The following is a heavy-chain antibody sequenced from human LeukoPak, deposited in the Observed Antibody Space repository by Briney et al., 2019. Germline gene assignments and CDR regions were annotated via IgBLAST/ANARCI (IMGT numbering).Heavy chain of an antibody. V-gene: IGHV3-23*01. CDR1: GFRFSSYA. J-gene: IGHJ4*02. D-gene: IGHD1-7*01. CDR2: ISGSGVST. CDR3: AKDERNWNYNLASQTYD. Sequence: GGSLRLSCAASGFRFSSYAMSWVRQAPGKGLEWVSAISGSGVSTYYADSVKGRFTVSRDNSENTLYLQMSSLRAEDTAVYYCAKDERNWNYNLASQTYDWGQGTLSPSPQ.